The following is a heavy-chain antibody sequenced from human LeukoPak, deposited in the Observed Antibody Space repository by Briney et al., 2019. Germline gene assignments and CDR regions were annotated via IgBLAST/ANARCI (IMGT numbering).Heavy chain of an antibody. Sequence: ASVKVSCKASGYTFTSYAMHWVRQAPGQRLEWMGWINAGNGNTKYSQKFQGRVTITRDTSVSTAYMELSSLRSEDTAVYYCARVRSVTGFFDYWGQGTLVTVSS. CDR1: GYTFTSYA. V-gene: IGHV1-3*01. CDR3: ARVRSVTGFFDY. J-gene: IGHJ4*02. CDR2: INAGNGNT. D-gene: IGHD1-20*01.